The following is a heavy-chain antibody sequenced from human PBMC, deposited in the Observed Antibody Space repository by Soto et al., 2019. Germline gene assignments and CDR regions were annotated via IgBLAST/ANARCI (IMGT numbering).Heavy chain of an antibody. CDR1: GYTFSNFW. CDR2: IYPGDYET. Sequence: GESLKISCQCSGYTFSNFWIAWVRQLPGKGLEWMGIIYPGDYETRYSPSFHGKVTISADRSIGTAYLQWSSLEASDSAFYFCARRPRSSQYFDYWGQGALVTVYS. J-gene: IGHJ4*02. CDR3: ARRPRSSQYFDY. D-gene: IGHD6-13*01. V-gene: IGHV5-51*01.